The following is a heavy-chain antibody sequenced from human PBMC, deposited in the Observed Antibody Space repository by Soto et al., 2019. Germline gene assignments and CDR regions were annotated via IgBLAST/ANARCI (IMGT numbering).Heavy chain of an antibody. D-gene: IGHD3-9*01. CDR3: ARVDISTGYYRRYFDY. V-gene: IGHV4-30-4*01. Sequence: PSETLSLTCTVSGGSISSGDYYWSWIRQPPGKGLEWIGYIYYSGSTYYNPSLKSRVTISVDTSKNQFSLKLSSVTAADTAVYYCARVDISTGYYRRYFDYWGQGTLVTVSS. CDR2: IYYSGST. CDR1: GGSISSGDYY. J-gene: IGHJ4*02.